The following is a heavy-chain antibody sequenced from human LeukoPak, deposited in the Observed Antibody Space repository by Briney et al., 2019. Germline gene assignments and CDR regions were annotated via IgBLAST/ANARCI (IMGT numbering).Heavy chain of an antibody. CDR1: GFTFNIFP. CDR2: INPSSGDT. D-gene: IGHD3-10*01. CDR3: AKFLWFGELFLFDY. J-gene: IGHJ4*02. Sequence: GGSLRLSCAVSGFTFNIFPLSWVRQAPGKGLEWVSCINPSSGDTFYADSVKGRFTISRDNSKNTLYLKMNSLRAEDTAVYYCAKFLWFGELFLFDYWGQGAQVTVSS. V-gene: IGHV3-23*01.